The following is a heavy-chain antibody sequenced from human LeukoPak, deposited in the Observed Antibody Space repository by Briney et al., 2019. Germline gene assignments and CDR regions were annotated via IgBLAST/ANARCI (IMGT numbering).Heavy chain of an antibody. Sequence: PGGSLRLSCAASGFTFSSYWMHWVRQAPGKGLVWVSRINSDGSSTSYADSVKGRFTISRDNAKNTLYLQMNSLRAEDTAVYYCAVIVATMGTDGAFDIWGQGTMVTVSS. V-gene: IGHV3-74*01. CDR3: AVIVATMGTDGAFDI. CDR1: GFTFSSYW. J-gene: IGHJ3*02. D-gene: IGHD5-12*01. CDR2: INSDGSST.